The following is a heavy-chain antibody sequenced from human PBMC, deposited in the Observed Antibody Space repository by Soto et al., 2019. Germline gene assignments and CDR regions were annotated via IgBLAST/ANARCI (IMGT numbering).Heavy chain of an antibody. D-gene: IGHD6-6*01. CDR1: GGSISSYY. CDR3: ARVSSSEWFDP. CDR2: IYYSGST. V-gene: IGHV4-59*01. Sequence: SETLSLTCTVSGGSISSYYWSWIRQPPGKGLEWIGYIYYSGSTNYNPSLKSRVTISVDTSKNQFSLKLSSVTAADTAVYYCARVSSSEWFDPWGQGTLVTVSS. J-gene: IGHJ5*02.